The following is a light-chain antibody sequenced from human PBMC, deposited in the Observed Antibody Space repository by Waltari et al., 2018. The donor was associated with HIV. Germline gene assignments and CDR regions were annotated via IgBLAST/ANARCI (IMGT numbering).Light chain of an antibody. CDR2: KAS. V-gene: IGKV1-5*03. CDR3: QEYSGYFRT. CDR1: QSISNW. Sequence: DIQMTQSPSTLSASVGDRVTITCRASQSISNWLAWYQRKPGKAPKLLIYKASSLESGVPSRFSGSGSGTEYTLTISSLQPDDFATYYCQEYSGYFRTFGQGTKVEIK. J-gene: IGKJ1*01.